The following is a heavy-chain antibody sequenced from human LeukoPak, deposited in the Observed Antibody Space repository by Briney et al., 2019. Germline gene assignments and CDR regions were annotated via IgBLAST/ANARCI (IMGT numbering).Heavy chain of an antibody. CDR3: ARPMTTVTTDYYYYGMDV. CDR1: GGSISSSGYY. CDR2: MYYSGST. D-gene: IGHD4-17*01. V-gene: IGHV4-39*01. Sequence: SETLSLTCTVSGGSISSSGYYWGWSRQPPGKGLEWIGSMYYSGSTYYNPSLKSRVTISVDTSKNQFSLKLSSVTAADTAVYYCARPMTTVTTDYYYYGMDVWGQGTTVTVSS. J-gene: IGHJ6*02.